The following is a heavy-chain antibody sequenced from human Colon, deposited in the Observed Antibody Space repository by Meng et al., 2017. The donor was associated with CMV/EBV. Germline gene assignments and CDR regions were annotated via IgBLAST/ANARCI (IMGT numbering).Heavy chain of an antibody. CDR3: ARDRASLYYQFDS. V-gene: IGHV1-2*06. CDR1: GYSFTGYY. CDR2: INTDDDDT. D-gene: IGHD5/OR15-5a*01. Sequence: QVQLVQSGFEVKRPGASVKVSCKASGYSFTGYYLHWLRQAPGQRLEWLERINTDDDDTKYAPKFRGRATMTRDTSITTAYMELDGLTSDDTATYYCARDRASLYYQFDSWGQGTLVTVSS. J-gene: IGHJ4*02.